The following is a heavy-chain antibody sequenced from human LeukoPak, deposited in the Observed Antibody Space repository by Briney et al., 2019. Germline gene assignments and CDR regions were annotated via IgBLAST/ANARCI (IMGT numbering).Heavy chain of an antibody. V-gene: IGHV6-1*01. CDR2: TYYRSKWYN. CDR3: ARAGWNGYDFFSSWVYYGMDV. D-gene: IGHD5-12*01. CDR1: GDSVSSNSAA. Sequence: SQTLSLTCAISGDSVSSNSAAWNWIRQSPSRGLEWLGRTYYRSKWYNDYAVSVKSRITINPDTSKNQFSLQLNSVTPEDTAVYYCARAGWNGYDFFSSWVYYGMDVWGQGTTVTVSS. J-gene: IGHJ6*02.